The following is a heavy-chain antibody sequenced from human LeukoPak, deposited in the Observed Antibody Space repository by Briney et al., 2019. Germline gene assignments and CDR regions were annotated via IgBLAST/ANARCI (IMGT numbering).Heavy chain of an antibody. CDR1: GYTFTSYG. CDR3: ARDSYDSSGYYLYDAFEI. CDR2: ISAYNGNT. Sequence: GASVKVSCKASGYTFTSYGISWVRQAPGQGLEWMGWISAYNGNTNYAQKLQGRVTMTTDTSTSTAYMELRSLRSDDTAVYYCARDSYDSSGYYLYDAFEIWGQGTMVTVSS. J-gene: IGHJ3*02. V-gene: IGHV1-18*01. D-gene: IGHD3-22*01.